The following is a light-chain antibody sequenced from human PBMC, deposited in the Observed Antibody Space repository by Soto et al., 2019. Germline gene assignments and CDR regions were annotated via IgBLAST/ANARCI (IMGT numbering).Light chain of an antibody. CDR3: FSYAGAGTFV. V-gene: IGLV2-23*02. J-gene: IGLJ1*01. CDR2: EVR. Sequence: QSALTQPASVSGSAGQSITISCSGTMRDVGAYNLVSWYQQHPGTAPKLIIYEVRNRPSGISSRFSGSRSGNTASLTISGLQAEDEADYYCFSYAGAGTFVFGTGTKVTVL. CDR1: MRDVGAYNL.